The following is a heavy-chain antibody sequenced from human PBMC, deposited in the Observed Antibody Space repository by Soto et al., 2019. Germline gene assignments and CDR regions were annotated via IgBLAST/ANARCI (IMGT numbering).Heavy chain of an antibody. Sequence: GGSLRLSCAASGFTFSTSWMAWVRQAPMKGLEWVANIKEDGSVKHYADSVKGRFTISRENTKNTVYLQMNSLRAEDTAVYYCAKDTSGNLDYWGLGTLVTVSS. CDR1: GFTFSTSW. D-gene: IGHD3-3*01. J-gene: IGHJ4*02. CDR3: AKDTSGNLDY. CDR2: IKEDGSVK. V-gene: IGHV3-7*01.